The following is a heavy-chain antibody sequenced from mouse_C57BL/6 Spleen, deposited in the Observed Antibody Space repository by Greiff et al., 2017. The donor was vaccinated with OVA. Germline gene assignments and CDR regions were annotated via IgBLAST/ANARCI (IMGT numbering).Heavy chain of an antibody. CDR3: ARCDYYGSPCDY. CDR1: GYTFTSYW. J-gene: IGHJ2*01. CDR2: IHPNSGST. V-gene: IGHV1-64*01. D-gene: IGHD1-1*01. Sequence: QVQLQQPGAELVKPGASVKLSCKASGYTFTSYWMHWVKQRPGQGLEWIGMIHPNSGSTNYNEKFKSKATLTVDKSSSTAYMQRSSLTSEDSAVYYCARCDYYGSPCDYWGQGTTLTVSS.